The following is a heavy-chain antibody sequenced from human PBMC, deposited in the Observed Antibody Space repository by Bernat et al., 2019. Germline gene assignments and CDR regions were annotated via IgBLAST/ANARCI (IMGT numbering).Heavy chain of an antibody. V-gene: IGHV3-30*18. J-gene: IGHJ2*01. Sequence: QVQLVESGGGVVQPGRSLRLSCAASGFTFSSYGMHWVRQAPGEGLEWVAVISYDGSNKYYADSVKGRFTISRDNSKNTLYLQMNSLRAEDTAVYYCAKDGALNPTLRYFDLWGRGTLVTVSS. CDR3: AKDGALNPTLRYFDL. CDR2: ISYDGSNK. CDR1: GFTFSSYG. D-gene: IGHD2-15*01.